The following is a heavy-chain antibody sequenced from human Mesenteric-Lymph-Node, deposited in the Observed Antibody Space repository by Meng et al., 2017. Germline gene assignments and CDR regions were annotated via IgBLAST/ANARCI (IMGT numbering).Heavy chain of an antibody. V-gene: IGHV4-4*07. Sequence: SETLSLTCTVSGGPISSYYWSWIRQPAGKGLEWIGRIYTSGSTNYNPSLKSRVTMSVDTSKNQFSLKLSSVTAADTAVYYCARDTYYSGSGTYYTDTFDMWGQGTMVTVSS. J-gene: IGHJ3*02. CDR2: IYTSGST. D-gene: IGHD3-10*01. CDR1: GGPISSYY. CDR3: ARDTYYSGSGTYYTDTFDM.